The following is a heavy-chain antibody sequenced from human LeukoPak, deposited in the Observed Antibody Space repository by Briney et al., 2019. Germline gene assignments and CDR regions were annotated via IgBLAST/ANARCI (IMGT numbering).Heavy chain of an antibody. D-gene: IGHD5-24*01. Sequence: PGGSLRLSCAASGFTFSTYSMNWVRQAPGKGLEWVSSISSSSSYIYFADSVKGRFTISRDNAKNSLYLQMNSLRGEDTAVYYCATTRDGYYSFDYWGQGTLVTVSS. J-gene: IGHJ4*02. CDR1: GFTFSTYS. CDR2: ISSSSSYI. V-gene: IGHV3-21*01. CDR3: ATTRDGYYSFDY.